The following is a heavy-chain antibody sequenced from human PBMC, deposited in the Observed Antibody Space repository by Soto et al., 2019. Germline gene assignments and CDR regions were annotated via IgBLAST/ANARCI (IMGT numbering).Heavy chain of an antibody. CDR2: ISGYNGNT. V-gene: IGHV1-18*04. CDR3: ARRYSGGWYGYYYYGMDV. CDR1: GYTFTSYG. J-gene: IGHJ6*02. Sequence: ASVKVSCKASGYTFTSYGISWVRQARGQGLEWMGWISGYNGNTNYAQKLQGRVTMTTDTSTSTAYMELRSLRSDDTAVYYCARRYSGGWYGYYYYGMDVWGQGTTVTVSS. D-gene: IGHD6-19*01.